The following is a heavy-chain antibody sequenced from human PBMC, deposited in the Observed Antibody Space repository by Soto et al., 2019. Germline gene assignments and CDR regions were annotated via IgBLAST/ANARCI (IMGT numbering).Heavy chain of an antibody. CDR1: GGSISSYY. CDR3: ARAYCSSTSCYAPRYFDL. D-gene: IGHD2-2*01. Sequence: SETLSLTCTVSGGSISSYYWSWIRQPPGKGLEWIGYIYYSGSTNYNPSLKSRVTISVDTSKNQFSLKLSSVTAADTAVYYCARAYCSSTSCYAPRYFDLWGRGTLVTVSS. V-gene: IGHV4-59*01. CDR2: IYYSGST. J-gene: IGHJ2*01.